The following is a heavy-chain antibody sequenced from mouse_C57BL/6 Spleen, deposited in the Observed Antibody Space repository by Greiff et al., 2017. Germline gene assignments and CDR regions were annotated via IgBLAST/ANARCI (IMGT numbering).Heavy chain of an antibody. CDR3: AGRLPMDY. CDR1: GYSITSGYY. Sequence: EVKLMESGPGLVKPSQSLSLTCSVTGYSITSGYYWNWIRQFPGNKLEWMGYISYDGSNNYNPSLKNRISITRDTSKNQFFLKLNSVTTEDTATYYCAGRLPMDYWGQGTSVTVSS. V-gene: IGHV3-6*01. CDR2: ISYDGSN. J-gene: IGHJ4*01. D-gene: IGHD2-4*01.